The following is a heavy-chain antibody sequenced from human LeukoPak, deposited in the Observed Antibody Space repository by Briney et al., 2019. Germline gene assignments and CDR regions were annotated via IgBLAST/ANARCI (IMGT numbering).Heavy chain of an antibody. CDR3: ARLIVGATKGFDY. V-gene: IGHV4-39*01. CDR2: IYYSGST. Sequence: SETLSVTCTVSGGSISSSSYYWGWIRQPPGKGLEWIGSIYYSGSTYYNPSLKSRVTISVDTSKNQFSLKLSSVTAADTAVYYCARLIVGATKGFDYWGQGTVVPVSS. D-gene: IGHD1-26*01. CDR1: GGSISSSSYY. J-gene: IGHJ4*02.